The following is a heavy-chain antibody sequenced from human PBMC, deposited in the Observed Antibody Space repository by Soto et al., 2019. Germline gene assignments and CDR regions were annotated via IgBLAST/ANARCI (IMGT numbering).Heavy chain of an antibody. D-gene: IGHD3-3*01. CDR3: ARSRLWDDFWSGSKRYNWFDP. CDR1: GGSISSGGYY. CDR2: IYYSGST. J-gene: IGHJ5*02. V-gene: IGHV4-31*03. Sequence: SETLSLTCTVSGGSISSGGYYWSWIRQHPGKGLEWFGYIYYSGSTYYNPSLKSRVTISVDTSKNQFSLKLSSVTAADTAVYYCARSRLWDDFWSGSKRYNWFDPWGQGTLVTVSS.